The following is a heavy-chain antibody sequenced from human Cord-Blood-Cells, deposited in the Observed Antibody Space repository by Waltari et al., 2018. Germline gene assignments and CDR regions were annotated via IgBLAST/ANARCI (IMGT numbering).Heavy chain of an antibody. V-gene: IGHV1-69*12. CDR3: AVRSHSGSYYAFDI. CDR2: IIPIFGTA. D-gene: IGHD1-26*01. J-gene: IGHJ3*02. Sequence: QVQLVQSGAEVKKPGSSVKASCKASGGTFSSHAISWVRQAPGQGLEWMGGIIPIFGTANYAQKFQGRVTITADESTSTAYMELSSLRSEDTAVYYCAVRSHSGSYYAFDIWGQGTMVTVSS. CDR1: GGTFSSHA.